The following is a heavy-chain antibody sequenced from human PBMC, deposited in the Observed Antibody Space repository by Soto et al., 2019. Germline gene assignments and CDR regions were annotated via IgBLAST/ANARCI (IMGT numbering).Heavy chain of an antibody. CDR1: GYTFTNYG. CDR2: INPGNGDT. V-gene: IGHV1-3*01. J-gene: IGHJ4*02. CDR3: ARARDSSAYSCQDY. Sequence: GASVKVSCKASGYTFTNYGMHWVRQAPGQRPEWMAWINPGNGDTRYSQKFQGRVTITRDTSASTAYMELSSLRSEDTAVFYCARARDSSAYSCQDYWGQGTLVTVSS. D-gene: IGHD3-22*01.